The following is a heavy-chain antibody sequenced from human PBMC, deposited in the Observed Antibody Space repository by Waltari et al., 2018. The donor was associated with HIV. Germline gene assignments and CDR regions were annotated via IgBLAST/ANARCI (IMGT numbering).Heavy chain of an antibody. CDR2: FWSDGAEI. CDR1: GFTFSHFA. Sequence: QVQLVESGGGVVQPGTSLTLSCAVSGFTFSHFAIQWVRQSTGKGLEWLAVFWSDGAEISYADSVKGRFTVSKDSSQKTLYLHLTSLRAEDTALYYCARGYSSSRWIPLYHWGRGTLVTVSS. D-gene: IGHD6-6*01. J-gene: IGHJ4*02. V-gene: IGHV3-33*01. CDR3: ARGYSSSRWIPLYH.